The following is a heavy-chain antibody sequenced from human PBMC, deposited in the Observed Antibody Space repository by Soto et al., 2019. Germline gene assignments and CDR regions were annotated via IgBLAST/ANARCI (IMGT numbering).Heavy chain of an antibody. V-gene: IGHV4-59*01. CDR1: GASISSYNY. Sequence: SETLSLTCNVSGASISSYNYWGWFRQPPGKGLEWIGNIHYNGNTKYSPSLKSRVTMSVDTSKNHFSLKLISVTTADTAVYFCAREGNLGRWIQPLDSWGQGTLVTVSS. D-gene: IGHD2-2*03. J-gene: IGHJ4*02. CDR3: AREGNLGRWIQPLDS. CDR2: IHYNGNT.